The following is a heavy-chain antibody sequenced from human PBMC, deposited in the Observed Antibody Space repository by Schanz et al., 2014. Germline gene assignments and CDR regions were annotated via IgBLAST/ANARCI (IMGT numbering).Heavy chain of an antibody. CDR2: IKQDGSEK. Sequence: VQLVESGGGVVQFGRSLRLSCVASGFTFSSYGMHWVRQAPGKGLEWVANIKQDGSEKYYVDAVKGRFTISRDNAKNSMYLHMKSLRGEDTAVYYCARDNYYGSGSCAYWGQGTLDNASS. V-gene: IGHV3-7*01. D-gene: IGHD3-10*01. J-gene: IGHJ4*02. CDR3: ARDNYYGSGSCAY. CDR1: GFTFSSYG.